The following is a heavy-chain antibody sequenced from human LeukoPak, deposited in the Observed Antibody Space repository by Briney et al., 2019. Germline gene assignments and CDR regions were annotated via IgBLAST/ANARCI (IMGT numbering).Heavy chain of an antibody. J-gene: IGHJ4*02. CDR2: INPDGNEK. V-gene: IGHV3-7*01. Sequence: GGSLRLSCAASGLTLTDFWINGVRLAPGRGLEWLANINPDGNEKYHVDSVKGRFSMSRDNAKKEVYLEMNSLRAEDTGVYYCSGRDSSRSPRAYWGQGTLVSVSS. CDR1: GLTLTDFW. CDR3: SGRDSSRSPRAY. D-gene: IGHD6-13*01.